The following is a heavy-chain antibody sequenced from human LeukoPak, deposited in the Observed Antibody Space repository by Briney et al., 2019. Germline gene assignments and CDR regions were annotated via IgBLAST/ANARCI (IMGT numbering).Heavy chain of an antibody. V-gene: IGHV4-34*01. CDR2: INHSGST. D-gene: IGHD1-26*01. CDR3: ATGSKWKLLCLDY. Sequence: TSETLSLTCAVYGGSFSGYYWSWIRQPPGKGLEWIGEINHSGSTNYNPSLKSRVTISVDTSKNQFSLKLSSVTAADTAVYYCATGSKWKLLCLDYWGQGTLVTVSS. CDR1: GGSFSGYY. J-gene: IGHJ4*02.